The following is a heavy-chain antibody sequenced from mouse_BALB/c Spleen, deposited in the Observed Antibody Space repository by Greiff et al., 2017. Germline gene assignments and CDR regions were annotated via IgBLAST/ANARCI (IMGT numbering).Heavy chain of an antibody. CDR3: ARSFGYRGYFDV. Sequence: VQLQQSGAELAKPGASVKMSCKASGYTFTSYWMHWVKQRPGQGLEWIGYINPSTGYTEYNQKFKDKATLTADKSSSTAYMQLSSLTSEDSAVYYCARSFGYRGYFDVWGAGTTVTVSS. D-gene: IGHD2-2*01. CDR1: GYTFTSYW. CDR2: INPSTGYT. V-gene: IGHV1-7*01. J-gene: IGHJ1*01.